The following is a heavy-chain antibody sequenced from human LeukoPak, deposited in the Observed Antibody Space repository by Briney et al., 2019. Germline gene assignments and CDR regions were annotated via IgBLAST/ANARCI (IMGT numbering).Heavy chain of an antibody. D-gene: IGHD4-17*01. J-gene: IGHJ3*02. Sequence: ASVKVSFKASGYTFTSYYMHWVRQAPGQGLEWMGIINPSGGSTSYAQKFQGRVTMTRDTSTSTVYMELSSLRSEDTAVYYCARDRYGDYGEGAFDIWGQGTMVTVSS. V-gene: IGHV1-46*01. CDR2: INPSGGST. CDR3: ARDRYGDYGEGAFDI. CDR1: GYTFTSYY.